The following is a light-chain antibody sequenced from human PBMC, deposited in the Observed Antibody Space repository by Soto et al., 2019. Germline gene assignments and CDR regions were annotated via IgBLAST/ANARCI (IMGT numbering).Light chain of an antibody. Sequence: EIVMTQSPATLSVSPGERATLSCRAGQNIHTNLAWYQQKPGHAPRLLFYGASTGATGLPARFSGSGSGTEFTLTINSLQAEDCAVYYCQQYNTWPPITFGQGTRLEIK. CDR2: GAS. CDR1: QNIHTN. V-gene: IGKV3-15*01. CDR3: QQYNTWPPIT. J-gene: IGKJ5*01.